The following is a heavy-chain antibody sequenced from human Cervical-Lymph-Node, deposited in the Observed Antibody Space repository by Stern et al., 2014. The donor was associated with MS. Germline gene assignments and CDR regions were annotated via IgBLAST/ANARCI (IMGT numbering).Heavy chain of an antibody. V-gene: IGHV3-15*01. D-gene: IGHD3-22*01. CDR2: IKDKIDGGTT. Sequence: EVQLVESGGGLVKPGGSLRLSWAASGFTFKNAWMSWVRQAPGKGLEGVGRIKDKIDGGTTDYAAPVKGRFTISRDDSKDTLYLELNSLKTEDTAVYYCTTVRYDRSAKPDFWGQGTLVTVSS. J-gene: IGHJ4*02. CDR3: TTVRYDRSAKPDF. CDR1: GFTFKNAW.